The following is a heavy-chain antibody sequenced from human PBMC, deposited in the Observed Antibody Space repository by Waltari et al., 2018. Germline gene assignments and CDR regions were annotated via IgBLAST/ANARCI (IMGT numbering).Heavy chain of an antibody. CDR3: ARAGLGSPSQWLQLFDS. V-gene: IGHV3-53*01. D-gene: IGHD5-12*01. Sequence: EVQLVESGGVLIQPGGSLRLSCEASGFRVDYNSRSGVRQAPGKRLEWVSVIHAGGKTDYADSVKGRFTISRDISKNTVYLQINRVTAEDTAIYYCARAGLGSPSQWLQLFDSWGQGTLVSVSS. CDR1: GFRVDYNS. J-gene: IGHJ4*02. CDR2: IHAGGKT.